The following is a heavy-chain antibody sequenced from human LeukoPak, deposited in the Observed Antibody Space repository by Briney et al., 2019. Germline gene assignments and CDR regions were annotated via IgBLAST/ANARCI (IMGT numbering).Heavy chain of an antibody. D-gene: IGHD6-19*01. V-gene: IGHV4-39*01. CDR1: GGYISNSPYY. CDR2: VFHTGTT. J-gene: IGHJ4*02. Sequence: SETLSLTCTVSGGYISNSPYYWGWIRQPPGKGLEWIGSVFHTGTTYYNPSLRSRITISVDTSKNQFSLRLTSVTAADTAVYSRARSGGYSSGRGYFDYWGQGTLVTVSS. CDR3: ARSGGYSSGRGYFDY.